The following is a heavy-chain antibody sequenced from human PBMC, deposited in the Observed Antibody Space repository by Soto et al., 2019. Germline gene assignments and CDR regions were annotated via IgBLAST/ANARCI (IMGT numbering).Heavy chain of an antibody. V-gene: IGHV3-23*01. CDR1: GFTFSSYG. D-gene: IGHD5-18*01. CDR2: ISGISGRT. Sequence: GGSLRLSCVASGFTFSSYGMSWVRQAQGKGLEWVAGISGISGRTDYADSVKGRFTISRDNSNNILYLQLNSLRAEDTAIYYCAKQRKYRAYYYPMDVWGQGATVTVSS. CDR3: AKQRKYRAYYYPMDV. J-gene: IGHJ6*02.